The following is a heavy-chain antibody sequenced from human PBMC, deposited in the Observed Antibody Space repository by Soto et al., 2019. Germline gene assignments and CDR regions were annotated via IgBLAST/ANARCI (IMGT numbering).Heavy chain of an antibody. J-gene: IGHJ6*02. CDR2: INPSGGDT. V-gene: IGHV1-46*01. CDR3: ARGMNDYSTSSGRRSAQRGYYYGMDV. Sequence: QVQLVQSGAEVKTPGASVKVSCTASGYTFSSYYMHWVRQAPGQGLEWMGIINPSGGDTGYGQKYQRRVTMTRETSTSTVYMELSSLRSEDTAVYYCARGMNDYSTSSGRRSAQRGYYYGMDVWGQGTTVTVS. CDR1: GYTFSSYY. D-gene: IGHD4-4*01.